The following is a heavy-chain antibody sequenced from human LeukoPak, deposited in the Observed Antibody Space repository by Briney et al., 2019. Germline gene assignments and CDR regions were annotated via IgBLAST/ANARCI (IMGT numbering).Heavy chain of an antibody. CDR2: INPSGGST. CDR3: ARGPSITMVRGGQWYYYMDV. J-gene: IGHJ6*03. D-gene: IGHD3-10*01. Sequence: ASVKVSCKASGYTFTSYFIHWVRQAPGQGLEWMGIINPSGGSTNYAQKFQGRVTMTRDTSTNTVYMELSSLRSEDTAVYYCARGPSITMVRGGQWYYYMDVWGKGTTVTISS. V-gene: IGHV1-46*01. CDR1: GYTFTSYF.